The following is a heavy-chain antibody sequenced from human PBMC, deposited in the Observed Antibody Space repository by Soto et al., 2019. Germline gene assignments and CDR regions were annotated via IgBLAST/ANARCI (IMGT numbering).Heavy chain of an antibody. D-gene: IGHD3-22*01. Sequence: PGESLKISCRTSGYKFTSSWIAWVRHMPGKGLEWMGIIFPSDSDTIYSPSFQGQVTISADRSTSTVFLQWASLKASDTAVYFCARKDKSGYFNWFDPWGQGTLVTVSS. J-gene: IGHJ5*02. CDR3: ARKDKSGYFNWFDP. V-gene: IGHV5-51*01. CDR2: IFPSDSDT. CDR1: GYKFTSSW.